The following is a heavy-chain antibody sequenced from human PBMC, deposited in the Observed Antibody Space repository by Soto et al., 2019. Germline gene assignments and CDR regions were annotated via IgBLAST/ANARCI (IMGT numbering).Heavy chain of an antibody. CDR2: IYTTGA. J-gene: IGHJ3*02. CDR1: GGSLSSYY. Sequence: SETLSLTCIVSGGSLSSYYWTWIRQPAGKGLEWIGRIYTTGANYNPSLKSRVTMSVDTSKNQFSLKLSSVTAADTAMYYCAAYSSSLGTFDIWGQGTKVTVS. CDR3: AAYSSSLGTFDI. V-gene: IGHV4-4*07. D-gene: IGHD6-13*01.